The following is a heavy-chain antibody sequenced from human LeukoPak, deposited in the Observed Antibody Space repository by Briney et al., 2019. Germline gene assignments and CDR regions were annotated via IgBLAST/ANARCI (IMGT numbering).Heavy chain of an antibody. CDR3: ASGSSGYDP. J-gene: IGHJ5*02. CDR1: GGSISTNNYY. Sequence: PSETLSLTCTVSGGSISTNNYYWSWIRQPAGKGLEWIGRIHTSGTTIYNPSLKSRVTMSVDTSKNQFSLKLSSVTAADTAVYYCASGSSGYDPWGQGTLVTVSS. D-gene: IGHD5-12*01. V-gene: IGHV4-61*02. CDR2: IHTSGTT.